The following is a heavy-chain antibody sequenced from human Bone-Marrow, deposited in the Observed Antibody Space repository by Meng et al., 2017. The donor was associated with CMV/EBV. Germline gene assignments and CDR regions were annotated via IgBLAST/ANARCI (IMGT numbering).Heavy chain of an antibody. J-gene: IGHJ4*02. CDR3: ARSGYSGGWYEIDY. Sequence: SETLSLTCTVSGDSISSYYWSWIRQPPGKGLEWIGNIYYSGSNYNPSLKSRVTISIDAPKSQFSLKLTSVTAADTAFYYCARSGYSGGWYEIDYWGQGTLVTVSS. D-gene: IGHD6-19*01. V-gene: IGHV4-59*01. CDR2: IYYSGS. CDR1: GDSISSYY.